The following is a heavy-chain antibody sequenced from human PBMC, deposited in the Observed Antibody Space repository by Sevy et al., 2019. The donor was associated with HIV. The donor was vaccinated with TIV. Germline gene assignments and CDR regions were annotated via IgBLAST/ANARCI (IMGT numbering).Heavy chain of an antibody. CDR3: AKSPPTYYDFWSGYLYYFDY. J-gene: IGHJ4*02. V-gene: IGHV3-30*02. CDR1: GFTFSSYG. D-gene: IGHD3-3*01. Sequence: GGSLRLSCAASGFTFSSYGMHWVRQAPGKGLEWVAFIRYDGSNKYYADSVKGRFTISRDNSKNTLYLQMNSLRAEDTAVNYCAKSPPTYYDFWSGYLYYFDYWGQGTLVTVSS. CDR2: IRYDGSNK.